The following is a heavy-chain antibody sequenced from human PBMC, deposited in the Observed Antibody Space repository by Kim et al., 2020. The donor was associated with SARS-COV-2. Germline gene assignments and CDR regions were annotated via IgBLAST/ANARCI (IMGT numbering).Heavy chain of an antibody. Sequence: GGSLRLSCAASGFTFSSYGMHWVRQAPGKGLEWVAGIWYDGSNKYYADSVKGRFTISRDNSKNTLYLQMNSLRAEDTAVYYCARDGEVGANTGVDYWGQGTLVTVSS. CDR3: ARDGEVGANTGVDY. CDR2: IWYDGSNK. V-gene: IGHV3-33*01. J-gene: IGHJ4*02. CDR1: GFTFSSYG. D-gene: IGHD1-26*01.